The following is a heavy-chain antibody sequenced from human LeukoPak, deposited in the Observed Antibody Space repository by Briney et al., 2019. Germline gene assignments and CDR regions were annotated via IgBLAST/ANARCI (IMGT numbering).Heavy chain of an antibody. CDR2: ISGSGGST. J-gene: IGHJ4*02. Sequence: GGSLRLSCAASGFTFSSYAMSWVRQAPGKGLEWVSAISGSGGSTYYADSVKGRFTISRDNSKNTVYLQMNSLRAEDTAVYYCAKDSRVLLWFGELLPSYFDYWGQGTLVTVSS. V-gene: IGHV3-23*01. CDR1: GFTFSSYA. CDR3: AKDSRVLLWFGELLPSYFDY. D-gene: IGHD3-10*01.